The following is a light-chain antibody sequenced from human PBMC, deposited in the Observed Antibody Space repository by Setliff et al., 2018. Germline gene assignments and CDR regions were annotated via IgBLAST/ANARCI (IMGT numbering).Light chain of an antibody. CDR1: RSNIGAGYD. CDR2: GNS. CDR3: QSYDSSLSGSV. Sequence: QSVLTQPPSVSGAPGQRVTISCTGSRSNIGAGYDVQWYQQLPGTAPKLLIFGNSNRPSGVPDRFSGSKSGTSASLAITGLQAEDEADYYCQSYDSSLSGSVFGTGTKVTVL. V-gene: IGLV1-40*01. J-gene: IGLJ1*01.